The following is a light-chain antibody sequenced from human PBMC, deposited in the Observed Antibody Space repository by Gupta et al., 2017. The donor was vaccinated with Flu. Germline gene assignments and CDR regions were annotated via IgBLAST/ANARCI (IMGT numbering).Light chain of an antibody. CDR2: EVN. CDR1: SSDVGSSNY. J-gene: IGLJ1*01. Sequence: TGTSSDVGSSNYVSWYQQHPGKAPKVLIYEVNKRPSGVPGRFSGSKSGNAASLTVSGLQAADEADYYCSSYAGNNNYVFGTGTQVTVL. V-gene: IGLV2-8*01. CDR3: SSYAGNNNYV.